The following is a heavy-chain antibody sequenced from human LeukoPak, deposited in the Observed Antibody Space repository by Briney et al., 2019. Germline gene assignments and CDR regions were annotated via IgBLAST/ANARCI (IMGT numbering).Heavy chain of an antibody. CDR1: GFTFDDYG. CDR2: INWNGGST. D-gene: IGHD3-10*01. CDR3: ARDRSYGSGSYGYYFDY. Sequence: GGSLRLSCAASGFTFDDYGMSWVRQAPGKGLEWVSGINWNGGSTGYADSVKGRFTISRDNAKNSLYLQMNSLRAEDTALYYCARDRSYGSGSYGYYFDYWGQGTLVTVYS. V-gene: IGHV3-20*04. J-gene: IGHJ4*02.